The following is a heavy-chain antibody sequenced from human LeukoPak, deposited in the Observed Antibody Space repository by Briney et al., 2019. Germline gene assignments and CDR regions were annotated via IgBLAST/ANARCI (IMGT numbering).Heavy chain of an antibody. J-gene: IGHJ6*03. D-gene: IGHD3-3*01. Sequence: SETLSLTCTVSAGAISNYDWSWVRQPAGKGLEWIGRIYTSGSTNYNPSLKSRVTMSVDTSKNQFFLKLSSVTAADTAVYYCARGVTIFGVVPYYYYYMDVWGKGTTVTVSS. CDR2: IYTSGST. CDR1: AGAISNYD. CDR3: ARGVTIFGVVPYYYYYMDV. V-gene: IGHV4-4*07.